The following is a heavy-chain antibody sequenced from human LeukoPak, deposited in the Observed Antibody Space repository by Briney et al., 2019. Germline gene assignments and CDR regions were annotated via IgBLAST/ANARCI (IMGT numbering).Heavy chain of an antibody. Sequence: SVKVSCKASGGTFSSYAISWVRQAPGQGLEWMGGIIPIFGTANYAQKFQGRVTITADESTSTACMELSSLRSEDTAVYNCARGADLPYYMDVWGKGTTVTVSS. V-gene: IGHV1-69*13. CDR3: ARGADLPYYMDV. J-gene: IGHJ6*03. CDR1: GGTFSSYA. CDR2: IIPIFGTA.